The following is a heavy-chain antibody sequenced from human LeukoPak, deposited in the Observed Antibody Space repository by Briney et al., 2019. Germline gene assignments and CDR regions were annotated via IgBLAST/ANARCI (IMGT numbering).Heavy chain of an antibody. D-gene: IGHD5-18*01. J-gene: IGHJ4*02. CDR1: GFTFSSYA. Sequence: GGSLRLSCVASGFTFSSYAMSRVRQAPGKGLEWVSGIRSSGSSTYYADSVKGRFTISRDNSKNTLHLEMNSLRAEDTAVYYCARDGYSYGNDYWGQGTLVTVSS. CDR3: ARDGYSYGNDY. V-gene: IGHV3-23*01. CDR2: IRSSGSST.